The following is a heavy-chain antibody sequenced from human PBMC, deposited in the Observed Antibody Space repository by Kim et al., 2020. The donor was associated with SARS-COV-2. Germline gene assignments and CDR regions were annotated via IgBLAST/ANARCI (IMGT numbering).Heavy chain of an antibody. J-gene: IGHJ4*02. Sequence: SETLSLTCTVSGGSISSSSYYWGWIRQPPGKGLEWIGSIYYSGSTYYNPSLKSRVTISVDTSKNQFSLKLSSVTAADTAVYYCARQWVAVAGTLFDYWGQGTLVTVSS. V-gene: IGHV4-39*01. CDR3: ARQWVAVAGTLFDY. CDR1: GGSISSSSYY. D-gene: IGHD6-19*01. CDR2: IYYSGST.